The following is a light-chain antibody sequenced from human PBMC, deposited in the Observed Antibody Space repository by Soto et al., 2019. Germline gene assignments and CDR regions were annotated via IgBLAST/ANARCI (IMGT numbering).Light chain of an antibody. V-gene: IGKV3-20*01. CDR1: QSVSDGN. J-gene: IGKJ1*01. Sequence: DNVLTQSPGTLSLSPGERATLSCRASQSVSDGNLAWYQQKPGQAPRLLIYGASSRATGFPDRFSGSGSGTDFTLTISRLEAEDFAVYYCQHYDHSRGWTFGQGTKVEVK. CDR2: GAS. CDR3: QHYDHSRGWT.